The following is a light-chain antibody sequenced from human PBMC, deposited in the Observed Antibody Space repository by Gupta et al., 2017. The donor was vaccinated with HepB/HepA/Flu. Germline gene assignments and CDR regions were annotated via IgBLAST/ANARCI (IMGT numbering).Light chain of an antibody. Sequence: IQLTQSPYILSASVGNRVTITCLPSQGISTYLAWYQQKPGKAPQLLIDDASTLQSGVPSRFSGSGAGKEFSLTVSSLQPEDLATYYCQHLNAYPLTFGRGTKVEIK. V-gene: IGKV1-9*01. CDR3: QHLNAYPLT. J-gene: IGKJ4*01. CDR1: QGISTY. CDR2: DAS.